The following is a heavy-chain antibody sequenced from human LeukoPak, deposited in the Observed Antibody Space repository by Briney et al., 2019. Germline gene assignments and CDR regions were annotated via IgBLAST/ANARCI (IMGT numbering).Heavy chain of an antibody. CDR1: GFTVSSNY. J-gene: IGHJ4*02. D-gene: IGHD2-2*02. CDR3: ARQAYCSSTSCYKLDQ. CDR2: IYYSGST. Sequence: GSLRLSCAASGFTVSSNYMSWIRQPPGQGLEWIGSIYYSGSTYYNPSLKSRVTISVDTSKNQFSLRLNSMTAADTSVYYCARQAYCSSTSCYKLDQWGQGTLVIVSS. V-gene: IGHV4-39*01.